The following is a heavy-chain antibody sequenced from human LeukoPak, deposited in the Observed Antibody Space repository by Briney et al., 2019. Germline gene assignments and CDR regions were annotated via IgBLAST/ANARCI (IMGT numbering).Heavy chain of an antibody. CDR1: GFTFSSYW. D-gene: IGHD1-7*01. CDR3: AKGTRDAGYYFDC. J-gene: IGHJ4*02. Sequence: GGSLRLSCAASGFTFSSYWMSWVRQAPGKGLEWVSAIRVGGETHYADSVKGRFTISRDNSENNMYLQMSGLRAEDTAVYYCAKGTRDAGYYFDCWGQGTLVTVSS. V-gene: IGHV3-23*01. CDR2: IRVGGET.